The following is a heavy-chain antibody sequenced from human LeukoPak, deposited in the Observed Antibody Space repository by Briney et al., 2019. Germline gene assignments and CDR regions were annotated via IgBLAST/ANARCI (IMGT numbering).Heavy chain of an antibody. CDR2: IYPGDSDT. CDR3: ARTDYDFWRGYFGYFDY. J-gene: IGHJ4*02. V-gene: IGHV5-51*01. Sequence: GESLKISCKGSGYIFTSYWIGWVRHMPGKGLEWMGIIYPGDSDTRYSPSFQGQVTISADKSISTAYLQWSSLKASDTAMYYCARTDYDFWRGYFGYFDYWGQGTLVTVSS. D-gene: IGHD3-3*01. CDR1: GYIFTSYW.